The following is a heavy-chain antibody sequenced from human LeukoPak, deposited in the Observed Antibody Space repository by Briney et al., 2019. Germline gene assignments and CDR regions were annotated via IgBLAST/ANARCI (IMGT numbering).Heavy chain of an antibody. CDR2: ISWNSGSI. J-gene: IGHJ4*02. V-gene: IGHV3-9*01. CDR1: GFTFDDYA. Sequence: GRSLRLSCAASGFTFDDYAMHWVRQAPGKGLEWVSGISWNSGSIGYADSVKGRFTISRDNAKNSLYLQMNSLRAEDPALYYCAKDEGYSSGWYGPGNWGQGTLVTVSS. CDR3: AKDEGYSSGWYGPGN. D-gene: IGHD6-19*01.